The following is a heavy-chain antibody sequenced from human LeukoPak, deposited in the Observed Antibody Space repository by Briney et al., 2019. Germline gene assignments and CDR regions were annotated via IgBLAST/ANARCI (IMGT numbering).Heavy chain of an antibody. V-gene: IGHV1-2*06. D-gene: IGHD1-7*01. J-gene: IGHJ4*02. CDR2: INPNSGGT. CDR3: ARDQGLTGTTSDFDY. CDR1: GYTFTSYD. Sequence: ASVKVSCKASGYTFTSYDINWVRQAPGQGLEWMGRINPNSGGTNYAQKFQGRVTMTRDTSISTAYMELSSLRSDDTAVYYCARDQGLTGTTSDFDYWGQGTLVTVSS.